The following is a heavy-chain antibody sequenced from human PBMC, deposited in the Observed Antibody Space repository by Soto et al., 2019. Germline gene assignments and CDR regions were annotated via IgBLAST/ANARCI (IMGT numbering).Heavy chain of an antibody. D-gene: IGHD3-16*01. Sequence: EVQLVESGGGLVQPGGSLRLSCAASGFTFSSFWMHWVRQGPGKGLVWLSRINSDGSRTTYADSVKGRFTISRDNAKNTVYLQMNSLRAEDTAVYYCARGAGGGYYTDYWGQGTLVTVSS. J-gene: IGHJ4*02. CDR2: INSDGSRT. CDR3: ARGAGGGYYTDY. V-gene: IGHV3-74*01. CDR1: GFTFSSFW.